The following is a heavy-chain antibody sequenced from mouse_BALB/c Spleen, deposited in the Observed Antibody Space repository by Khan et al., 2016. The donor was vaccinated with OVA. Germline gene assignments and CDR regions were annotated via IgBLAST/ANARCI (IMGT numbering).Heavy chain of an antibody. V-gene: IGHV3-2*02. CDR2: ISYSGRT. D-gene: IGHD1-1*01. Sequence: EVQLQESGPGLVKPSQSLSLTCTVTGYSITSDYAWNWIRQFPGNKLEWMGYISYSGRTSYNPSLKSRFSITRETSKNQFFLQLNSVTTEDTATYYCARSVTITTVVATDFDYWGQGTTLTVSS. J-gene: IGHJ2*01. CDR1: GYSITSDYA. CDR3: ARSVTITTVVATDFDY.